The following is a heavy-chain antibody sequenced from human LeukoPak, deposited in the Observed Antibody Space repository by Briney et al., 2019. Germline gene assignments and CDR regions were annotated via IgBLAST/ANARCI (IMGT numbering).Heavy chain of an antibody. CDR3: ASSPAAHRDFDY. CDR2: IYYSGST. Sequence: SETLSLTCTVSGGSVSSYYWSWIRQPPGKGLEWIGYIYYSGSTNYNPSLKSRVTISVDTSKNQFSLKLSSVTAADTAVYYCASSPAAHRDFDYWGQGTLVTVSS. CDR1: GGSVSSYY. J-gene: IGHJ4*02. D-gene: IGHD2-15*01. V-gene: IGHV4-59*02.